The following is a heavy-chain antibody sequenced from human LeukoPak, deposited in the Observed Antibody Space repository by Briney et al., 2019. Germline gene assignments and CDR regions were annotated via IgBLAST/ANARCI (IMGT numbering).Heavy chain of an antibody. V-gene: IGHV1-8*02. CDR2: LNPNSGNT. D-gene: IGHD2-21*01. CDR1: GYTFSNYD. CDR3: ARGLNGGGDRGLGAFDI. Sequence: ASVKVSCKASGYTFSNYDIYWIRQATGQGLEWMGWLNPNSGNTGYAQRFQGRVTMTRDTSISTAYMELSRLRSDDTAVYYCARGLNGGGDRGLGAFDIWGQGTMVTVSS. J-gene: IGHJ3*02.